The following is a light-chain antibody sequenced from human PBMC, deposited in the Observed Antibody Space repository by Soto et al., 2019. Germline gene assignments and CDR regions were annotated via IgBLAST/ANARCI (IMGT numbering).Light chain of an antibody. V-gene: IGKV1-17*03. CDR2: SAS. Sequence: DIQMTQSPSAMSASVGDRVTINCLASHNINYYLAWFQQNPGKVPKRLIYSASSLQSGDPSRFSGSGSGTEFTLTITGLQPEDTAIYYCLQHNSYPLTLGGGTKVEIK. CDR3: LQHNSYPLT. J-gene: IGKJ4*01. CDR1: HNINYY.